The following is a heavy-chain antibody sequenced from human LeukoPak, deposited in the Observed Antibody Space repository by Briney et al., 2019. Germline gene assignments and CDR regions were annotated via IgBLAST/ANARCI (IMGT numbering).Heavy chain of an antibody. D-gene: IGHD1-1*01. Sequence: GGSLRLSCAASGFTFDDYGMSWVRQAPGKGLEWVSGINWNGGSTGYADSVKGRFTISRDNSKNTLSLQMNSLRAEDTAVYYCAKEDTTDMTPLLDYWGQGTLVTVSS. J-gene: IGHJ4*02. V-gene: IGHV3-20*04. CDR2: INWNGGST. CDR1: GFTFDDYG. CDR3: AKEDTTDMTPLLDY.